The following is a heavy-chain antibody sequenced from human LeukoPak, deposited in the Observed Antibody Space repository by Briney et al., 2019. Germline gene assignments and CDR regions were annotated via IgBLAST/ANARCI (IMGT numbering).Heavy chain of an antibody. D-gene: IGHD3-3*01. Sequence: GRSLRLSCAASGFTFSSYGMHWVRQAPGKGLEWVAVIWYDGSNKYYADSVKGRFTISRDNAKNSLYLQMNSLRAEDTAVYYCAREYDFWFDYWGQGTLVTVSS. CDR1: GFTFSSYG. CDR2: IWYDGSNK. J-gene: IGHJ4*02. CDR3: AREYDFWFDY. V-gene: IGHV3-33*01.